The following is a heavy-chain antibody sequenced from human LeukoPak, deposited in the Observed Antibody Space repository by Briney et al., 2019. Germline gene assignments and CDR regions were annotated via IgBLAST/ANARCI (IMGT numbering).Heavy chain of an antibody. CDR2: ISSSSSTI. J-gene: IGHJ4*02. V-gene: IGHV3-48*01. D-gene: IGHD2-2*01. CDR1: GFTFSSYS. CDR3: ATLRGVVVPAVELDY. Sequence: PGGSLRLSCAASGFTFSSYSMNWVRQAPGKGLEWFSYISSSSSTIYYADSVKGRFTISRDNAKNTLYLQMNSLRAEDTAVYYCATLRGVVVPAVELDYWGQGTLVTVSS.